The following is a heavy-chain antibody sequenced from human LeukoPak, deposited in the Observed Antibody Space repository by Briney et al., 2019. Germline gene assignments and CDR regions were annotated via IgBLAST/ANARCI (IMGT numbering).Heavy chain of an antibody. CDR3: ARYRRVAGTQGYFDY. J-gene: IGHJ4*02. V-gene: IGHV3-7*01. CDR2: IKQDGSEK. Sequence: AGGSLRLSCAVSGFTFSSYWMSWVRQAPGKGLEWVANIKQDGSEKYYVDSVKGRFTISRDNAKNSLYLQMNSLRAEDTAVYYCARYRRVAGTQGYFDYWGQGTLVTVSS. CDR1: GFTFSSYW. D-gene: IGHD6-19*01.